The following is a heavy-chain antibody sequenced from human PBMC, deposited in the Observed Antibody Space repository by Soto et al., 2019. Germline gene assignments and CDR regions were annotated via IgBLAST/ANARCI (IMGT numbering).Heavy chain of an antibody. D-gene: IGHD3-3*01. Sequence: ASVKVSCKASGFTFTSSAVQWVRQARGQRLEWIGWIVVGSGNTNYAQKFQERVTITRDMSTSTAYMELSSLRSEDTAVYYCAAGRDFWSGYRYFDDWGQGTLVTVAS. J-gene: IGHJ4*02. CDR3: AAGRDFWSGYRYFDD. CDR1: GFTFTSSA. CDR2: IVVGSGNT. V-gene: IGHV1-58*01.